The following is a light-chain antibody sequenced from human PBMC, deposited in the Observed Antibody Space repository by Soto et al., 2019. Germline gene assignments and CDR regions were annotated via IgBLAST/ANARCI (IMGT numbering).Light chain of an antibody. CDR2: RNN. CDR1: SSNIGSKT. CDR3: AAWDDSLNGVV. Sequence: QSVLTQPPSASGTPGQRVTISCSGSSSNIGSKTVNWYQQLPGTAPKLLIYRNNQRPSGVPDRFPGSKSGTSASLAISGLQSEDEADSYCAAWDDSLNGVVFGGGTKLTVL. V-gene: IGLV1-44*01. J-gene: IGLJ2*01.